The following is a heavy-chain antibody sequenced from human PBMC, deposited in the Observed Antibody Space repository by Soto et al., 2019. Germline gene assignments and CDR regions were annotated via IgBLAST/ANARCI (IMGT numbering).Heavy chain of an antibody. Sequence: ASVKVSCKASGYTFTGYYMHWVRQAPGQGLEWMGWINPNSGGTNYAQKFQGWVTMTRDTSISTAYMELSRLRSDDTALYYCARDSCSSTSCNYYFDYWGQGTLVTVSS. CDR1: GYTFTGYY. J-gene: IGHJ4*02. V-gene: IGHV1-2*04. CDR2: INPNSGGT. D-gene: IGHD2-2*01. CDR3: ARDSCSSTSCNYYFDY.